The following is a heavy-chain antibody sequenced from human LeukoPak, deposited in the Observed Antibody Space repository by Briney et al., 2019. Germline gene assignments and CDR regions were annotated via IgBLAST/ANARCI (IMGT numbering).Heavy chain of an antibody. CDR1: GYTFTSYY. Sequence: ASVKVSCKASGYTFTSYYMHWVRQAPGQGLEWMGIINPSGGSTSYAQKFQGRVTMTRDTSTSTVYMELSSLRSEDTAVYYCAREPSATRLPAAGKGDAFDIWGQGTMVTVSS. CDR2: INPSGGST. CDR3: AREPSATRLPAAGKGDAFDI. J-gene: IGHJ3*02. D-gene: IGHD6-13*01. V-gene: IGHV1-46*01.